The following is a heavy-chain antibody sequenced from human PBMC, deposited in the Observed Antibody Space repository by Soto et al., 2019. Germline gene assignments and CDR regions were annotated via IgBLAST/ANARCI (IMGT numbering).Heavy chain of an antibody. CDR2: INQSGSP. D-gene: IGHD2-15*01. V-gene: IGHV4-4*02. Sequence: QVQLQESGPGLVKPSGTLSLTCAVSSGTISSSNWWTWVRHPPGKGLEWIGEINQSGSPNYNPSLRSRVTISVDKSKSQFFLKLSSVTAADTAIYYCAGLGMVAAHREFDPWGQGTLVTVSS. CDR3: AGLGMVAAHREFDP. J-gene: IGHJ5*02. CDR1: SGTISSSNW.